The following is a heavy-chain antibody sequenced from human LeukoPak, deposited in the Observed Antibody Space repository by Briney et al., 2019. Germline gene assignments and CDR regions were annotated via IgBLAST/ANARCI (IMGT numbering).Heavy chain of an antibody. CDR1: GYSFTSYW. CDR3: ASMYSSGWSYFDY. Sequence: GESLKISRKGSGYSFTSYWIGWVRQMPGKGLEWMGIIYPGDSDTRYSPSFQGQVTISADKSISTAYLQWSSLKASDTAMYYCASMYSSGWSYFDYWGQGTLVTVSS. V-gene: IGHV5-51*01. CDR2: IYPGDSDT. D-gene: IGHD6-19*01. J-gene: IGHJ4*02.